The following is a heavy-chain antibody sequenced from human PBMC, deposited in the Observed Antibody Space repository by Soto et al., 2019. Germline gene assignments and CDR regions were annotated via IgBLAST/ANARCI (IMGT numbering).Heavy chain of an antibody. CDR2: IWYDGSNK. CDR1: GFTFSSYG. D-gene: IGHD3-3*01. J-gene: IGHJ3*02. CDR3: ARENYDFWSGYQADAFDI. Sequence: ESGGGVVQPGRSLRLSCAASGFTFSSYGMHWVRQAPGKGLEWVAVIWYDGSNKYYADSVKGRFTISRDNSKNTLYLQMNSLRAEDTAVYYCARENYDFWSGYQADAFDIWGQGTMVTVSS. V-gene: IGHV3-33*01.